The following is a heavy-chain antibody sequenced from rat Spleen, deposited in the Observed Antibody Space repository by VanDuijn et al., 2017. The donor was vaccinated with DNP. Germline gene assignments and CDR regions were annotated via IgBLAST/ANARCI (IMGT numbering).Heavy chain of an antibody. D-gene: IGHD1-12*03. J-gene: IGHJ4*01. CDR2: IFYDETRT. V-gene: IGHV5S10*01. Sequence: EVQLVESGGGLVQPGRSLKLSCAASGFSFRNYHMAWVRQAPKKGLEWVATIFYDETRTYYRDSVKGRFTISRDNAESTLYLHMDSLRSEDTASYYCTTWGWLLGMDAWGQGTSVTVSS. CDR1: GFSFRNYH. CDR3: TTWGWLLGMDA.